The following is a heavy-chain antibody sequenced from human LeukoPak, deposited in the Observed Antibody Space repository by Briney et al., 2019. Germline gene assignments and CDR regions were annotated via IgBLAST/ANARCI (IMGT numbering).Heavy chain of an antibody. CDR1: GFTVSSNY. J-gene: IGHJ4*02. V-gene: IGHV3-53*05. CDR3: ATYQGPTIGLWGFDY. CDR2: IYSGGST. Sequence: GGSLRLSCAASGFTVSSNYMSWVRQAPGKGLGWVSVIYSGGSTYYADSVKGRFTISRDNSKNTLYLQMNSLRAEDTAVYYCATYQGPTIGLWGFDYWGQGTLVTVSS. D-gene: IGHD3-16*01.